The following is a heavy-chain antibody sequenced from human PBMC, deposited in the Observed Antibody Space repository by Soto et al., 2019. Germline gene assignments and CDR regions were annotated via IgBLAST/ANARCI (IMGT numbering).Heavy chain of an antibody. CDR3: ACDYIERWPSYSDY. J-gene: IGHJ4*02. V-gene: IGHV3-9*01. D-gene: IGHD3-10*01. Sequence: SLRLSCAASGFTFDDYAMHWVRQAPGKGLEWVSGISWNSGSIGYADSVKGRFTISRDNAKNSLYLQMNSLRAEDTAVYYCACDYIERWPSYSDYWCQAALLT. CDR1: GFTFDDYA. CDR2: ISWNSGSI.